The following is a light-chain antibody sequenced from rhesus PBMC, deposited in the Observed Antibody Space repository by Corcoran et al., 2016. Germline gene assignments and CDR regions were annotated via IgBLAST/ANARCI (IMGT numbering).Light chain of an antibody. CDR2: RAS. CDR3: QQHDNSPYS. Sequence: DIQMTQSPSSLSASVGDRVTITCRASQGISNWLAWYQQKPGKAPKFLIYRASNLETGVPSRFSGIGSGTEFTLTISSLQPEDIATYYCQQHDNSPYSFGQGTKVEIK. J-gene: IGKJ2*01. V-gene: IGKV1-69*01. CDR1: QGISNW.